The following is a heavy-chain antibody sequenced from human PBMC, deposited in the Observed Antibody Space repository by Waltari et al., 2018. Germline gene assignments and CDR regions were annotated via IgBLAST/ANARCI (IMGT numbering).Heavy chain of an antibody. CDR1: GGSISSHY. CDR2: IYYSGST. J-gene: IGHJ6*02. Sequence: QVQLQESGPGLVKPSETLSLTCTVSGGSISSHYWSWIRQPPGTGLEWIGYIYYSGSTNYNPSLKSRVTRSVDTSKNQFSLKLSSVTAADTAVYYCARRGYSGYDHDPFGYYYYGMDVWGQGTTVTVSS. CDR3: ARRGYSGYDHDPFGYYYYGMDV. D-gene: IGHD5-12*01. V-gene: IGHV4-59*11.